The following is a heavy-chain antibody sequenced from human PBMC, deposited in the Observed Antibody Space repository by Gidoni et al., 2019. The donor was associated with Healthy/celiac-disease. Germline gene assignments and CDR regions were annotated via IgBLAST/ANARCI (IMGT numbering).Heavy chain of an antibody. J-gene: IGHJ6*02. Sequence: QVQLVESGGGVVQPGRSLRLSCAASGFTFSSYGMHWVRQAPGKGLEWVAVISYDGSNKSYADSVKGRFTISRDNSKNTLYLQMNSLRAEDTAVYYCAKDLKLERRRRTYYYYGMDVWGQGTTVTVSS. CDR3: AKDLKLERRRRTYYYYGMDV. CDR2: ISYDGSNK. V-gene: IGHV3-30*18. CDR1: GFTFSSYG. D-gene: IGHD1-1*01.